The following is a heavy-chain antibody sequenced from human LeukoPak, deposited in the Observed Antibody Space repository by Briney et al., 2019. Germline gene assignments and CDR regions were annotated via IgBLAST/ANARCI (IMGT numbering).Heavy chain of an antibody. J-gene: IGHJ4*02. D-gene: IGHD6-19*01. CDR2: IWSHGSNK. CDR1: GFTFNNYQ. Sequence: PGGSLRLSCAASGFTFNNYQMNWVRQAPGKGLEWVAVIWSHGSNKYYGDSVKGRFTISRDNSKNTLHLQMNSLRAEDTAVYYCARALSSGWATFEYWGQGTLVTVSS. CDR3: ARALSSGWATFEY. V-gene: IGHV3-33*08.